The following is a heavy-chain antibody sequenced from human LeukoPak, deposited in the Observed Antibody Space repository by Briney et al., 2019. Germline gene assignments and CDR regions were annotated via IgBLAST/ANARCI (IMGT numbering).Heavy chain of an antibody. D-gene: IGHD3-10*01. CDR2: IIPIFGTA. V-gene: IGHV1-69*06. J-gene: IGHJ5*02. CDR3: ARGSDVLLWFGDLFLDP. Sequence: ASVKVSCKASGGTFSSYAISWVRQAPGQGLEWMGGIIPIFGTANYAQKFQDRVTITADKSTSTAYMELSSLRSEDTAVYYCARGSDVLLWFGDLFLDPWGQGTLVTVSS. CDR1: GGTFSSYA.